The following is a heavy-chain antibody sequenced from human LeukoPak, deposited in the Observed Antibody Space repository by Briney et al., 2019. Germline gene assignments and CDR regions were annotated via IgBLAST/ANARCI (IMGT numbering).Heavy chain of an antibody. Sequence: ASVKVSCEASGYTFTGYYMHWGRQAPGQGLEWMGWINPNSGGTNYAQKFQGRVTMTRDTSISTAYMELSRLRSDDTAVYYCARADYDSSGYWFDYWGQGTLVTVSS. CDR1: GYTFTGYY. V-gene: IGHV1-2*02. CDR3: ARADYDSSGYWFDY. CDR2: INPNSGGT. J-gene: IGHJ4*02. D-gene: IGHD3-22*01.